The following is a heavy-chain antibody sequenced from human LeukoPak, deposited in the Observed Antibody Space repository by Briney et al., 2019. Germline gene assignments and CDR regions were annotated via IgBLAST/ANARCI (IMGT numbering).Heavy chain of an antibody. J-gene: IGHJ5*02. CDR2: IYYSGST. Sequence: PSETLSLTCTVSGGSISSSSYYWGWIRQPPGKGLEWIGSIYYSGSTYYNPSLKSRVTISVDTSKNQFSLKLSSVTAADTAVYYCARHLKKAFGVVIPRPNWFDPWGQGTLVTVS. CDR1: GGSISSSSYY. CDR3: ARHLKKAFGVVIPRPNWFDP. D-gene: IGHD3-3*01. V-gene: IGHV4-39*01.